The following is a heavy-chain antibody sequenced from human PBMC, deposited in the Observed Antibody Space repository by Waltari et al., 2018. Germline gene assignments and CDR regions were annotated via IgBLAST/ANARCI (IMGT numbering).Heavy chain of an antibody. CDR1: GFTFSTYA. Sequence: EVQLVESGGGLVQPGGSMRLSCAASGFTFSTYALTWVRQAPGKGLEWVSAISVSGSGTYYADSVKGRFTISRDNANKSLYLQMNNLRSDDTALYYCATMVVVEVENWFDPWGQGIQVTVAS. D-gene: IGHD2-2*01. CDR3: ATMVVVEVENWFDP. J-gene: IGHJ5*02. CDR2: ISVSGSGT. V-gene: IGHV3-23*04.